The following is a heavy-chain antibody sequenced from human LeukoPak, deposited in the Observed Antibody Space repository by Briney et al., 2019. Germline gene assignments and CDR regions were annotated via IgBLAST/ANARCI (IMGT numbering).Heavy chain of an antibody. CDR2: IIPIFGTA. CDR1: GGTFSSYA. Sequence: SVKVSCKASGGTFSSYAISWVRQAPGQGLEWMGGIIPIFGTANYAQKFQGRVTITADESTSTAYMELSSLRSEDTAVYYCARVTFYGGKIFDYWGQGTLVTVSS. V-gene: IGHV1-69*13. CDR3: ARVTFYGGKIFDY. J-gene: IGHJ4*02. D-gene: IGHD4-23*01.